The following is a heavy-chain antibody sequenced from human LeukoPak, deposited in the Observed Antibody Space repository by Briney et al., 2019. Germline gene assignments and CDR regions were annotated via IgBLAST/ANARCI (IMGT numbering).Heavy chain of an antibody. CDR3: ARVPGGDLVDY. CDR2: ISSSGRTI. J-gene: IGHJ4*02. V-gene: IGHV3-11*01. D-gene: IGHD6-6*01. CDR1: GFTFSDYY. Sequence: GGSLRLSCAASGFTFSDYYMSWIRQAPGKGLQWVSFISSSGRTIYYADSVKGRFAISRDNARNSVYLQMSSLRAEDTALYYCARVPGGDLVDYWGLGTLVTVSS.